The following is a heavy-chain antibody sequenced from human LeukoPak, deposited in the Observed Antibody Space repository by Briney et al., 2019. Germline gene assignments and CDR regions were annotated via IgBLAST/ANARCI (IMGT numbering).Heavy chain of an antibody. D-gene: IGHD3-22*01. CDR1: GFIFSSYA. Sequence: GGSLRLSCAASGFIFSSYAMSWVRQAPGKGLEWVPAISGSGGSTYYADSVKGRFTISRDNSKNTLYLQMNSLRAEDTAVYYCAKCRYDSSGYQSVFDYWGQGTLVTVSS. CDR2: ISGSGGST. J-gene: IGHJ4*02. V-gene: IGHV3-23*01. CDR3: AKCRYDSSGYQSVFDY.